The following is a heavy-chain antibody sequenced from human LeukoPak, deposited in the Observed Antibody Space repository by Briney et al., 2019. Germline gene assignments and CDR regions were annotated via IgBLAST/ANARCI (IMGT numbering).Heavy chain of an antibody. Sequence: SETLSLTCAVYGGSFSGYYRSWIRQPPGKGLEWIGEINHSGSTNYNPSLKSRVTISVDTSKNQFSLKLSSVTAADTAVYYCARRSQRRGSYKGNAFDIWGQGTMVTVSS. CDR3: ARRSQRRGSYKGNAFDI. CDR2: INHSGST. D-gene: IGHD1-26*01. V-gene: IGHV4-34*01. J-gene: IGHJ3*02. CDR1: GGSFSGYY.